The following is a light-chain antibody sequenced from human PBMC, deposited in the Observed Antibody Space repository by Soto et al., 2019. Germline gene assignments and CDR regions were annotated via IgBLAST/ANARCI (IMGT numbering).Light chain of an antibody. V-gene: IGKV3-11*01. J-gene: IGKJ5*01. CDR1: QGVSSY. CDR3: QQRSNWPPD. CDR2: DAS. Sequence: EIVLTQSASTLSLYTGERATLSWRASQGVSSYLAWYQQKPGQAPRLLVYDASNRATGLPARFSGSGYGTDFNLTISSLETEDFAVYYCQQRSNWPPDFGQGTRLEIK.